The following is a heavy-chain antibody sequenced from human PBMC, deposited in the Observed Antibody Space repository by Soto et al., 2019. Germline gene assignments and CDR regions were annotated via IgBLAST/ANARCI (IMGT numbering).Heavy chain of an antibody. D-gene: IGHD1-26*01. CDR2: ISGSGITT. J-gene: IGHJ4*02. Sequence: EVQLLESGGGLVQPGGSLRLSCAASGFTFSSYAMSWVRQAPGKGLEWVSVISGSGITTYYADSVKGRFTISRDNSKNPLYLQMNSLRAEDTAVYYCAKDLRGGATSIDYWGQGTLVTVSS. V-gene: IGHV3-23*01. CDR1: GFTFSSYA. CDR3: AKDLRGGATSIDY.